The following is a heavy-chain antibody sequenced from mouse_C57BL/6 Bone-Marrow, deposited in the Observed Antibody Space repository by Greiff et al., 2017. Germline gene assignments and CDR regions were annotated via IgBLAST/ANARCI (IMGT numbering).Heavy chain of an antibody. CDR2: ISDGGSYT. J-gene: IGHJ2*01. CDR3: AIYYGSSHTYFDY. Sequence: EVKLVESGGGLVKPGGSLKLSCAASGFTFSSYAMSWVRQTPEKRLEWVATISDGGSYTYYPDNVKGRFTISRDNAKNNLYLQMSHLKSEDTAMYYCAIYYGSSHTYFDYWGQGTTLTVSS. CDR1: GFTFSSYA. D-gene: IGHD1-1*01. V-gene: IGHV5-4*03.